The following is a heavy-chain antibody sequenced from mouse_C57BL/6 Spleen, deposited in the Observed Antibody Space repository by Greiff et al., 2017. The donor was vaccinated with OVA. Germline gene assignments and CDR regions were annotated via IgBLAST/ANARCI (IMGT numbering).Heavy chain of an antibody. CDR2: IYPGDGDT. J-gene: IGHJ2*01. Sequence: VQLQQSGPELVKPGASVKISCKASGYAFSSSWMNWVKQRPGKGLEWIGRIYPGDGDTNYNGKFKGKATLTADKSSSTAYMQLSSLTSEDSAVYFCAREGGVFDYWGQGTTLTVSS. V-gene: IGHV1-82*01. CDR3: AREGGVFDY. CDR1: GYAFSSSW.